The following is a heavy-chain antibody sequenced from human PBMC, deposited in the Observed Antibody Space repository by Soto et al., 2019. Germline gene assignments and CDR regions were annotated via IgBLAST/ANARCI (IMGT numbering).Heavy chain of an antibody. J-gene: IGHJ4*02. CDR3: AAGGKNGYIK. D-gene: IGHD5-12*01. V-gene: IGHV1-69*01. CDR1: RDTFNSYA. Sequence: QVQLVQSGAEVREPGSSVTVSCKTSRDTFNSYAITWVRKAPGQGLEWMGGIIPILGTTKYAQKFQGRVTMTADESRSTAYMELSSLRFEDRAVYYCAAGGKNGYIKWGQGTQVTVSS. CDR2: IIPILGTT.